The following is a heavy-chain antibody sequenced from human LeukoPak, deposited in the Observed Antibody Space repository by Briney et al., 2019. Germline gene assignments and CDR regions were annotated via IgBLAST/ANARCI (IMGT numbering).Heavy chain of an antibody. J-gene: IGHJ4*02. CDR2: TRNKANSYTT. D-gene: IGHD5-12*01. CDR3: ARVSVATVYYFDY. Sequence: GGSLRLSCAASGFTFSDHYMDWVRQAPGKGLEWVGRTRNKANSYTTEYAASVKGRFTISRDDSKNSLYLQMNSLRAEDTAVYYCARVSVATVYYFDYWGQGTLVTVSS. CDR1: GFTFSDHY. V-gene: IGHV3-72*01.